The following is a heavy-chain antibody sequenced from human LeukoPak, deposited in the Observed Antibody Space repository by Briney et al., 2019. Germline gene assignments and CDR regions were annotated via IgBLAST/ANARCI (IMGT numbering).Heavy chain of an antibody. CDR3: ARDRWDKGTAIPGGD. V-gene: IGHV1-2*06. Sequence: ASVKVSCKASGYTFTGYYMHWVRQAPGQGLDWMGRINPNSGGTNDAQKFQGRVTITRNTSSSTAYMELSRLRSDDTAVYYCARDRWDKGTAIPGGDWGQGTLVTVSS. CDR2: INPNSGGT. CDR1: GYTFTGYY. D-gene: IGHD2-2*02. J-gene: IGHJ4*02.